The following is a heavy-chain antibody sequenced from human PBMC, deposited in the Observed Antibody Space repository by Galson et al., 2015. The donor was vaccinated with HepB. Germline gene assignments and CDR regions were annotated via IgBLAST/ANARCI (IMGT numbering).Heavy chain of an antibody. CDR2: IYYSGST. J-gene: IGHJ3*02. V-gene: IGHV4-59*01. CDR3: ARDPGTLGSAFDI. CDR1: GGSISSYY. Sequence: SETLSLTCTVSGGSISSYYWSWIRQPPGKGLEWIGYIYYSGSTNYNPSLKSRVTISVDTSKNQFSLKLSSVTAADTAVYYCARDPGTLGSAFDIWGQGTMVTVSS. D-gene: IGHD6-13*01.